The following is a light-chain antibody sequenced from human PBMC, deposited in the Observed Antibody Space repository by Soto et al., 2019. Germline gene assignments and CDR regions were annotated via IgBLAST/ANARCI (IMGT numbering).Light chain of an antibody. CDR3: QQYGSSPPIT. J-gene: IGKJ5*01. CDR2: GAS. CDR1: QSVPRSH. V-gene: IGKV3-20*01. Sequence: EILLSQSPGTLSLSPGERATLSCMASQSVPRSHLAWYQQKPGQAPRLLISGASSRATGIPDRFGGSGSGTDYTLTITRLEPEDFAVYYCQQYGSSPPITFGQGTRLEIK.